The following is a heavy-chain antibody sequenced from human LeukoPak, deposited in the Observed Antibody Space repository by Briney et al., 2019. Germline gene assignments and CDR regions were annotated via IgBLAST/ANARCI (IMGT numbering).Heavy chain of an antibody. CDR3: ARGGMATIAYFDY. CDR2: IGTAGDT. Sequence: GGSLRLSCAASGFTFSSYDMHWVRHATGKGVEWVSAIGTAGDTYYPGSVKGRFTISRENAKNSLYLQMNSLRAGDTAVYYCARGGMATIAYFDYWGQGTLVTVSS. D-gene: IGHD5-24*01. V-gene: IGHV3-13*01. J-gene: IGHJ4*02. CDR1: GFTFSSYD.